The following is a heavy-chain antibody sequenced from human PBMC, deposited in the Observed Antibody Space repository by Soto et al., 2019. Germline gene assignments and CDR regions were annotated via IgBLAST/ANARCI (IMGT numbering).Heavy chain of an antibody. Sequence: ASVKVSCKASGYTFTSYYMHWVRQAPGQGLVWMGVMSPVVGSILYAQKFQGRVTMTADKATSTVYMELSSLRAEDTALYYCALGVAAKEADFAYWGQGTLVTVS. V-gene: IGHV1-46*01. CDR1: GYTFTSYY. CDR2: MSPVVGSI. J-gene: IGHJ4*02. D-gene: IGHD2-15*01. CDR3: ALGVAAKEADFAY.